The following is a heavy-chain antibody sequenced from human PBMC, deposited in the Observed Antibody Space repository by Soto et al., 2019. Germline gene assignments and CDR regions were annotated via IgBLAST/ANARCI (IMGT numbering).Heavy chain of an antibody. Sequence: GGSLRLSCAASGFTFNRYWMSWVRQAPGKGLEWVANIKKDGSEQYYVDSVKGRFTVSRDNAKNSLTLQMSGLRAEDTAVYYCARVKGGTTRRAFDSWGQGTLVTVSS. CDR1: GFTFNRYW. D-gene: IGHD1-7*01. CDR3: ARVKGGTTRRAFDS. V-gene: IGHV3-7*04. CDR2: IKKDGSEQ. J-gene: IGHJ4*02.